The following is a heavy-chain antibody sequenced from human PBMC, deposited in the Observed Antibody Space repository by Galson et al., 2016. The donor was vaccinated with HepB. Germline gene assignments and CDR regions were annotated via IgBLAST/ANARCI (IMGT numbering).Heavy chain of an antibody. D-gene: IGHD3-10*01. CDR1: GYTLSEVS. CDR3: TAIRGDDY. CDR2: FDPGHDET. Sequence: SVKVSCKVSGYTLSEVSMHWVRQAPGKGLEWMGGFDPGHDETIYAQKFQGRMTMTEDTSTDTAFMELTSLRSEDTAVYYCTAIRGDDYWGQGTLVTVSS. J-gene: IGHJ4*02. V-gene: IGHV1-24*01.